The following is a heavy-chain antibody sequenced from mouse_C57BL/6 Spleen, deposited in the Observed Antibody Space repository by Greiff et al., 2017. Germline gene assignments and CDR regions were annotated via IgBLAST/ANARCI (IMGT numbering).Heavy chain of an antibody. Sequence: EVKLVESGGGLVKPGGSLKLSCAASGFTFSSYAMSWVRQTPEKRLEWVATISDGGSYTYYPDNVKGRFTISRDNAKNNLYLQMSQLKSEDTAMYYCARDRGGETGTYYFDYWGQGTTLTVSS. CDR2: ISDGGSYT. CDR3: ARDRGGETGTYYFDY. J-gene: IGHJ2*01. V-gene: IGHV5-4*01. D-gene: IGHD4-1*01. CDR1: GFTFSSYA.